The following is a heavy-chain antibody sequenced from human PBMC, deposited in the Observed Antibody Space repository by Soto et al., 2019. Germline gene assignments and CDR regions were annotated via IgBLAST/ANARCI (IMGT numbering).Heavy chain of an antibody. CDR2: IYTSGST. V-gene: IGHV4-4*07. Sequence: NPSETLSLTCTVSGGSISSYYWSWIRQPAGKGLEWIGRIYTSGSTNYNPSLKSRVTMSVDTSKNQFSLKLSSVTAADTAVYYCARDNGWGSYSIYFDYWGQGTLVTVSS. CDR3: ARDNGWGSYSIYFDY. J-gene: IGHJ4*02. CDR1: GGSISSYY. D-gene: IGHD1-26*01.